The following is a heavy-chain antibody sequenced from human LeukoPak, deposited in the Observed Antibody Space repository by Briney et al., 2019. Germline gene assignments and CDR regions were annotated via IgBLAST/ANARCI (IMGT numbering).Heavy chain of an antibody. D-gene: IGHD3-10*01. CDR3: ARFGYGSGSYYNWFDP. J-gene: IGHJ5*02. CDR2: INHRGST. Sequence: SETLSLTCAVYGGSFSVYYRTWIRQPPGKGLEWIGEINHRGSTNHNPSLKSRVTISVDTSKNQFSLKLSSVTAADTAVYYCARFGYGSGSYYNWFDPWGQGTLVTVSS. V-gene: IGHV4-34*01. CDR1: GGSFSVYY.